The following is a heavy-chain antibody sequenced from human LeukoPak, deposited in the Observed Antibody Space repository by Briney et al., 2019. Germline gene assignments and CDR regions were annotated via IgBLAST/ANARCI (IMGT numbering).Heavy chain of an antibody. CDR1: GGSISSYY. CDR3: ARTTEGGYSYGYFYYYYMDV. D-gene: IGHD5-18*01. Sequence: SETLSLTCTVSGGSISSYYWSWIRQPPGKGLEWIGYIYYSGSTNYKSSLKSRVTISVDTSKNQFSLKLSSVTAADTAVYYCARTTEGGYSYGYFYYYYMDVWGKGTTVTISS. J-gene: IGHJ6*03. CDR2: IYYSGST. V-gene: IGHV4-59*01.